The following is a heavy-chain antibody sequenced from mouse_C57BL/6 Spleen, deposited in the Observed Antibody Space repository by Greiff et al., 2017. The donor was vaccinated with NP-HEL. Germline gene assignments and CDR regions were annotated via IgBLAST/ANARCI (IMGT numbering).Heavy chain of an antibody. CDR3: ARQTGTWYFDV. CDR2: IYPGDGDT. V-gene: IGHV1-82*01. CDR1: GYAFSSSW. D-gene: IGHD4-1*01. Sequence: QVQLKESGPELVKPGASVKISCKASGYAFSSSWMNWVKQRPGKGLEWIGRIYPGDGDTNYNGKFKGKATLTADKSSSTAYMQLSSLTSEDSAVYFCARQTGTWYFDVWGTGTTVTVSS. J-gene: IGHJ1*03.